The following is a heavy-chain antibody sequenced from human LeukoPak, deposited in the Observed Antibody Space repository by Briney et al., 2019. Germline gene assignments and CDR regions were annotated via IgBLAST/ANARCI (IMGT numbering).Heavy chain of an antibody. CDR1: GFTFSDYY. D-gene: IGHD2-2*01. J-gene: IGHJ6*03. CDR2: INSDGSST. Sequence: PGGSLRLSCAASGFTFSDYYMSWIRQAPGKGLVWVSRINSDGSSTSYADSVKGRFTISRDNAKNTLYLQMNSLRAEDTAVYYCATIVVVPAAQAQRYYMDVWGKGTTVTVSS. CDR3: ATIVVVPAAQAQRYYMDV. V-gene: IGHV3-74*01.